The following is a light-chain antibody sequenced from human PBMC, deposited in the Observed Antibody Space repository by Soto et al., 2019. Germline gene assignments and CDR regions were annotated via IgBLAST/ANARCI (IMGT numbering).Light chain of an antibody. J-gene: IGKJ1*01. CDR2: KAS. Sequence: DIPMTQSPSTLSAFVGDRVTITCRASQSISSWLAWYQQKPGKAPKLLIYKASNLESGVPSRFSGSGSGTEFTLTISSLQPDDFATYYCQQYNSYPWTCGQGTKVEIK. CDR1: QSISSW. V-gene: IGKV1-5*03. CDR3: QQYNSYPWT.